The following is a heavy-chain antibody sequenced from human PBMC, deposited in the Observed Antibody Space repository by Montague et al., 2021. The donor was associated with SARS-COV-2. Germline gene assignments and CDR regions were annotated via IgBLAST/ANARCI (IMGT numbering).Heavy chain of an antibody. D-gene: IGHD1-26*01. CDR3: ARGRGSYIDY. CDR1: GFTFTSYS. Sequence: SLRLSCAASGFTFTSYSMSWVRQAPGAGLEWVSFISTSSDIIIYRDSVKGRFTISRDNAKNSVYLQMNSLRDEDTALYYCARGRGSYIDYWGQGPWSASPQ. J-gene: IGHJ4*02. V-gene: IGHV3-48*02. CDR2: ISTSSDII.